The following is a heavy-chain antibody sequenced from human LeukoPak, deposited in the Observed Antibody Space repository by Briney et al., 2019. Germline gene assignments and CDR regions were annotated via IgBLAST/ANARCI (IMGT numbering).Heavy chain of an antibody. D-gene: IGHD3-22*01. CDR1: GYSISSGYY. CDR3: ARIPRYYYDSSGYYYAKGDFDY. J-gene: IGHJ4*02. CDR2: IYHSGST. V-gene: IGHV4-38-2*02. Sequence: SETLSLTCTLSGYSISSGYYWGWIRQPPGKGLEWIGSIYHSGSTYYNPSLKSRVTISVDTSKNQFSLKLSSVTAADTAVYYCARIPRYYYDSSGYYYAKGDFDYWGQGTLVTVSS.